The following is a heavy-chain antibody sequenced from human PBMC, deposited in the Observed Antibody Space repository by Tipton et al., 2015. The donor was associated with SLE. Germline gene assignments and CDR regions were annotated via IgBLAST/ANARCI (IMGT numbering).Heavy chain of an antibody. CDR3: IVTAVVAKDN. CDR2: IKTQRDGGIT. CDR1: GFTFRNAW. Sequence: SLRLSCVASGFTFRNAWMTWVRQAPGKGLESVGRIKTQRDGGITDYAAPVKGRFTISRDDSKNTLYLEMNSLKTEDSAVYYCIVTAVVAKDNWGQGTLVTVSS. V-gene: IGHV3-15*01. J-gene: IGHJ4*02. D-gene: IGHD5-12*01.